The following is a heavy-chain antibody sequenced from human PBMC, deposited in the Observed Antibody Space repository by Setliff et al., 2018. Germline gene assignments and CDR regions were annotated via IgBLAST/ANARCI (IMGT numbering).Heavy chain of an antibody. Sequence: GSLRLSCAASGFTFSSYAMSWVRQAPGKGLEWVSAISGSGGSTYYADSVKGRFTISRDNSKNTLYLQMNSLRPEDTAVYYCARTCSGSGCYAGLESWGQGTPVTVSS. D-gene: IGHD2-15*01. CDR2: ISGSGGST. CDR1: GFTFSSYA. J-gene: IGHJ4*02. CDR3: ARTCSGSGCYAGLES. V-gene: IGHV3-23*01.